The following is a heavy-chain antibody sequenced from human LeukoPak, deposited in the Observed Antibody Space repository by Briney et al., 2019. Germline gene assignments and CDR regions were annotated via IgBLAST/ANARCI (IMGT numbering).Heavy chain of an antibody. D-gene: IGHD2-8*01. V-gene: IGHV1-18*01. CDR1: GYTFTSYG. CDR3: ARDRYCTNGVCYRSRAFDI. Sequence: GASVKVSCKASGYTFTSYGISWVRQAPGQGLEWMGWISAYNGNTNYAQKLQGRVTMTTDTSTSTAYMELRSLRSDDTAVYYCARDRYCTNGVCYRSRAFDIWGQGTMVTVSS. CDR2: ISAYNGNT. J-gene: IGHJ3*02.